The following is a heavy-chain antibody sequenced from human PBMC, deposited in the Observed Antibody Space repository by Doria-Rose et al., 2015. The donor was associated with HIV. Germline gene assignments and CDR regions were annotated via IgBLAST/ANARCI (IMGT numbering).Heavy chain of an antibody. V-gene: IGHV2-26*01. J-gene: IGHJ4*02. CDR3: ARIKSSRWYHRYYFDF. CDR2: IFSDDER. D-gene: IGHD6-13*01. Sequence: QVQLVQSGPVLVKPTETLTLTCTVPGVSLSSPGMGVSWIRQPPGKALEWLANIFSDDERSYNTSLKSRLTISRGTSKSQVVLTMTDMDPVDTATYYCARIKSSRWYHRYYFDFWGQGTLVIVSA. CDR1: GVSLSSPGMG.